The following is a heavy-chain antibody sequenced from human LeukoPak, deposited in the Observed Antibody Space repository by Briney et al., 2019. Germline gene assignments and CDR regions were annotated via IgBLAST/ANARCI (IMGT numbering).Heavy chain of an antibody. J-gene: IGHJ4*02. D-gene: IGHD2-15*01. CDR3: ARGVVAAPQTFDY. CDR2: IYYSGST. CDR1: GDSISSFY. V-gene: IGHV4-59*01. Sequence: SETLSLTCTVSGDSISSFYWSWIRQPPGKGLEWIGYIYYSGSTNYNPSLKSRVTISVDTSKNQFSLKLSSVTAAGTAVYYCARGVVAAPQTFDYWGQGTLVTVSS.